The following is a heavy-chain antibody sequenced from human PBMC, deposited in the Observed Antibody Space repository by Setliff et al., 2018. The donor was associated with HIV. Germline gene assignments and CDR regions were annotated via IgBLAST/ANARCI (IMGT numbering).Heavy chain of an antibody. D-gene: IGHD6-19*01. CDR2: IYNSGST. Sequence: SETLSLTCSVSGGSISSGSYYWSWIRQPAGKGLEWIGRIYNSGSTIYNPSLKSRVTLSLDTSKNQFSLKLSSVTAADTAVYFCARGGTVSADFDSWGQGLLVTVSS. V-gene: IGHV4-61*02. CDR1: GGSISSGSYY. J-gene: IGHJ4*02. CDR3: ARGGTVSADFDS.